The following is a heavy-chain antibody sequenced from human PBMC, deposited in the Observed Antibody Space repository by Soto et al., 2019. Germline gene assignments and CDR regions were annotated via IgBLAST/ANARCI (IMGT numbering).Heavy chain of an antibody. CDR1: GVIFITHG. CDR2: ISGSGGST. J-gene: IGHJ5*02. V-gene: IGHV3-23*01. Sequence: EVQLLESGGGLGQPGGSLRLSCAASGVIFITHGMSWVRQAPGKGLEWVSAISGSGGSTYYADSVKGRFTISRDNSKNTLYLHMNSLRAEDTAVYYCAKAAAGREKNWCDPWGQGTLVAVSS. CDR3: AKAAAGREKNWCDP. D-gene: IGHD6-13*01.